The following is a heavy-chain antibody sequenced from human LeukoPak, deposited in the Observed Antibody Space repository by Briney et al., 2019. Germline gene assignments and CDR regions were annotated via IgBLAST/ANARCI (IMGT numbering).Heavy chain of an antibody. V-gene: IGHV3-74*01. CDR3: VRDLGYYYMDV. Sequence: GGSLRLSCAASGFTFSSYWMHWVRQVPGKELVWVSRINPDGTKTDYADSVKGRFSVSRDNARDTLYLQMNSLRVEDTAFYYCVRDLGYYYMDVWGKGATVTVS. CDR2: INPDGTKT. J-gene: IGHJ6*03. CDR1: GFTFSSYW.